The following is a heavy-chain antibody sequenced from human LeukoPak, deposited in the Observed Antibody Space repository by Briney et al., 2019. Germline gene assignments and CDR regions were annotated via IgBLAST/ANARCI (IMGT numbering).Heavy chain of an antibody. V-gene: IGHV3-74*01. CDR1: GFTFSSYW. J-gene: IGHJ4*02. CDR2: INSDGSST. CDR3: ATGAAAAVVDY. Sequence: GGSLRLSCAASGFTFSSYWMHWVRHAPGKGLVWVSRINSDGSSTSYADSVKGRFTISRDNAKNTLYLQMNSLRAEDTAVYYCATGAAAAVVDYWGQGTLVTVSS. D-gene: IGHD6-13*01.